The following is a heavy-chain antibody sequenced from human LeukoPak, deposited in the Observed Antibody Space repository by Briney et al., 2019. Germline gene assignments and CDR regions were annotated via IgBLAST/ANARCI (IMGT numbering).Heavy chain of an antibody. Sequence: PGGSLRLSCAASGFTFSSYSMNWVRQAPGKGLEWVSSISSSSSYIYYADSVKGRFTISRDNAKNSLYLQMNSLRAEDTAVYYCAREFTIFGVVGWDVWGKGTTVTVSS. D-gene: IGHD3-3*01. J-gene: IGHJ6*04. CDR2: ISSSSSYI. CDR3: AREFTIFGVVGWDV. V-gene: IGHV3-21*01. CDR1: GFTFSSYS.